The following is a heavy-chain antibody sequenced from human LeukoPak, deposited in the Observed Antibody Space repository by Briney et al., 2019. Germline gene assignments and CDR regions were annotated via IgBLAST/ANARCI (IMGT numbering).Heavy chain of an antibody. V-gene: IGHV3-11*04. CDR1: GFTFSDYY. CDR2: ISSSGSTI. J-gene: IGHJ4*02. Sequence: GGSLRLSCAASGFTFSDYYMSWIRQAPGKGLEWVSYISSSGSTIYYADSVKGRFTISRDNAKNSLYLQMNSRRAEDTAVYYCARDPDVVGATPFDYWGQGTLVTVSS. CDR3: ARDPDVVGATPFDY. D-gene: IGHD1-26*01.